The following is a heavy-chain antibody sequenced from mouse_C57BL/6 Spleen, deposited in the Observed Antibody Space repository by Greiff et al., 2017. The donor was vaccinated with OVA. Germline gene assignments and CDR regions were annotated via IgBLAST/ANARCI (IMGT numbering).Heavy chain of an antibody. CDR3: AREGLGPDYFGY. V-gene: IGHV3-6*01. J-gene: IGHJ2*01. CDR1: GYSITSGYY. Sequence: QLQESGPGLVKPSQSLSLTCSVTGYSITSGYYWNWIRQFPGNKLEWMGYISYDGSNNYNPSLKNRISITRDTSKNQFFLKLNSVTTEDTATYYCAREGLGPDYFGYWGQGTTLTVSS. CDR2: ISYDGSN. D-gene: IGHD4-1*01.